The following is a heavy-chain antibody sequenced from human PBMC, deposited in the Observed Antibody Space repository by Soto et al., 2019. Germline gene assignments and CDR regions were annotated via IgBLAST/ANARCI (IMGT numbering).Heavy chain of an antibody. Sequence: SEPLSLTCAVYGGSFSRYCWSWIRQPPGKGLEWIGEINHSGSTNYNPSLKSRVTISVDTSKNQFSLKLSSVTAADTAVYYCARAPFNWNHRRWFDPWGQGTLVPVSS. V-gene: IGHV4-34*01. D-gene: IGHD1-20*01. CDR3: ARAPFNWNHRRWFDP. CDR1: GGSFSRYC. J-gene: IGHJ5*02. CDR2: INHSGST.